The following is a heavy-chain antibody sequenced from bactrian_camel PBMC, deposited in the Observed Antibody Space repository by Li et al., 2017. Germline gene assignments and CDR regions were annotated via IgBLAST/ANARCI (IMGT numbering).Heavy chain of an antibody. CDR3: AISRYCVTLGAAHNY. D-gene: IGHD1*01. V-gene: IGHV3S1*01. CDR1: GYTASVNC. CDR2: IYIGDGKTDYTDST. J-gene: IGHJ4*01. Sequence: HVQLVESGGGSAQAVGSVRLACAASGYTASVNCVGWFRQAPGKEREGVAAIYIGDGKTDYTDSTFYSDSAEGRFTISKDTAENTLNLQMDSLKVEDTAMYYCAISRYCVTLGAAHNYWGHGTQVTVS.